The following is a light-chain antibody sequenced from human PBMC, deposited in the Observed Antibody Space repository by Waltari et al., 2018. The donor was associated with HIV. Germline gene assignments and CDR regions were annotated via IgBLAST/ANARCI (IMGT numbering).Light chain of an antibody. Sequence: QSALTQPPSASGSPGQSVTIFCTGTSSDVGGYNYVSWYQQHPDKAPKLIIFEVNKRPSGVPDRFSGSKSGNTASLTVSGLQAEDEADYYCSSYASSNSPYVFGSGTTVTVL. CDR2: EVN. J-gene: IGLJ1*01. V-gene: IGLV2-8*01. CDR1: SSDVGGYNY. CDR3: SSYASSNSPYV.